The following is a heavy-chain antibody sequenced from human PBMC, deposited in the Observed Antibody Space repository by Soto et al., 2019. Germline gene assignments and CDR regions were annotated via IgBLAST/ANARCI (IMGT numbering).Heavy chain of an antibody. V-gene: IGHV1-18*01. CDR2: ISAYNGNT. J-gene: IGHJ6*02. CDR3: ARVGMAMVRGVVYGMDV. Sequence: QVQLVQSGAEVKKPGASVKVSCKASGYTFTSYGISWVRQATGQGLEWMGWISAYNGNTNYAQKLQGRVTMTTDTSTSTAYMELRSLRSDDTAVYYCARVGMAMVRGVVYGMDVWGQGTTVTVSS. D-gene: IGHD3-10*01. CDR1: GYTFTSYG.